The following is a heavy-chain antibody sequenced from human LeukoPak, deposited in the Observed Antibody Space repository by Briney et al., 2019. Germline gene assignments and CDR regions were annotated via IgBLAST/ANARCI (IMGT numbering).Heavy chain of an antibody. CDR3: AKDPGSYYYYYYMDV. J-gene: IGHJ6*03. Sequence: PGGSLTLSCAASGFTFTNYWMTWVRQVPEKGLEWVANIKETGSERNYADSVRGRFTISRDNAKNSLYLQMDSLRADDTAVYYCAKDPGSYYYYYYMDVWGKGTTVTVSS. CDR1: GFTFTNYW. V-gene: IGHV3-7*01. CDR2: IKETGSER.